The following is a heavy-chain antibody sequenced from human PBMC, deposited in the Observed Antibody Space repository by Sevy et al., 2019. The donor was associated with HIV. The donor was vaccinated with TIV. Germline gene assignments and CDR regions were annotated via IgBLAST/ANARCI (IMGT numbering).Heavy chain of an antibody. J-gene: IGHJ4*02. D-gene: IGHD4-4*01. Sequence: GGSLRLSCAASGFTFSSYSMNWVRQAPGKGLEWVSSISSSSSYRYYVDSVKGRFTISRDNAKTSLFLQMNSLRAEDTAVYYCARGYSNYLIDYWGQGTLVTVSS. CDR1: GFTFSSYS. CDR2: ISSSSSYR. V-gene: IGHV3-21*01. CDR3: ARGYSNYLIDY.